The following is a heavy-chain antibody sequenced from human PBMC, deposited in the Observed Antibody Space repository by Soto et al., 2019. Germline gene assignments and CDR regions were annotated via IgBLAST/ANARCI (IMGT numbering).Heavy chain of an antibody. D-gene: IGHD5-12*01. V-gene: IGHV4-59*01. J-gene: IGHJ6*03. CDR2: IYYSGST. Sequence: SETLSLTCTVAGGSISSYYWSWIRQPPGKGLEWIGYIYYSGSTNYNPSLKSRVTISVDTSKNQFSLKLSSVTAADTAVYYCARGDVDIVATITSSYYYYYMDVWGKGTTVTVSS. CDR3: ARGDVDIVATITSSYYYYYMDV. CDR1: GGSISSYY.